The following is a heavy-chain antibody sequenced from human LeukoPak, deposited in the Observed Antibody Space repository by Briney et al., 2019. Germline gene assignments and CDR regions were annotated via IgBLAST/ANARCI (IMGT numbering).Heavy chain of an antibody. CDR3: ARDGKGYCSSTSCWGSAFDI. J-gene: IGHJ3*02. CDR1: GGSISSYY. CDR2: IYYSGST. V-gene: IGHV4-59*01. D-gene: IGHD2-2*01. Sequence: TLSLTCTASGGSISSYYWSWIRPPPGKGLEWIGYIYYSGSTNYNPSLKSRVTISVDTSKNQFSLKLSSVTATDTAVYYCARDGKGYCSSTSCWGSAFDIWGQGTMVTVSS.